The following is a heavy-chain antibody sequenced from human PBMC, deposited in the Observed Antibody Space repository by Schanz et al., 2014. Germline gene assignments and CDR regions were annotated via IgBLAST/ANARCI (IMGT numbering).Heavy chain of an antibody. D-gene: IGHD3-3*01. CDR3: ARFLARYQYYGVDV. CDR2: ISSSSSTI. CDR1: GFTFSNHA. V-gene: IGHV3-48*04. Sequence: EVQLVESGGGLVRPGGSLRLSCAASGFTFSNHALSWVRQAPGKGLEWVSYISSSSSTIYYADSVKGRFSISRDNGETSVYLQINSLRVEDTAVYYCARFLARYQYYGVDVWGQGTTVIVSS. J-gene: IGHJ6*02.